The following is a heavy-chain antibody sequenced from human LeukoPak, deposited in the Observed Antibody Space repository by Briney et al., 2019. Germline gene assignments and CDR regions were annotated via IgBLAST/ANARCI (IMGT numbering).Heavy chain of an antibody. Sequence: GGSLRLSCAASGFTFSSYAMSWVRQAPGKGLEWVSAISGSGGSTYYADSVKGRFTISRDNSKNTLYLQMNSLRAEDTAVYYRAKGALYCSSTSCYYYGMDVWGQGTTVTVSS. CDR2: ISGSGGST. J-gene: IGHJ6*02. CDR3: AKGALYCSSTSCYYYGMDV. D-gene: IGHD2-2*01. V-gene: IGHV3-23*01. CDR1: GFTFSSYA.